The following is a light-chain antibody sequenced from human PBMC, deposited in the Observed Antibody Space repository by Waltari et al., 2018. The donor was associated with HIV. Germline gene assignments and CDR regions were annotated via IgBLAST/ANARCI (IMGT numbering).Light chain of an antibody. V-gene: IGLV1-47*01. Sequence: QSVLTQPPSVSGTPGQRVTISCSGSSSNIHWYQQLPGTAPKLLIYRNNQRPSGVPDRVSGSKSGTSASLAISGLRSEDEADYHCAAWGDSLSGPVVFGGGTKLTVL. J-gene: IGLJ2*01. CDR3: AAWGDSLSGPVV. CDR1: SSNI. CDR2: RNN.